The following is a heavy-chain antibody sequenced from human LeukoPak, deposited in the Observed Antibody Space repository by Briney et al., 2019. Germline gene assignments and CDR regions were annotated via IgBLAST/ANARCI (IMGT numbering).Heavy chain of an antibody. CDR1: GGSISSYY. Sequence: PSETLSLTCTVSGGSISSYYWSWIRQPPGKGLEWIGYIYYSGSTNYNPSLKSRVTISVDTSKNQFSLQLNSVTPEDTAVYYCASDYGGVDAFDIWGQGTMVTVSS. CDR3: ASDYGGVDAFDI. J-gene: IGHJ3*02. CDR2: IYYSGST. V-gene: IGHV4-59*12. D-gene: IGHD4-23*01.